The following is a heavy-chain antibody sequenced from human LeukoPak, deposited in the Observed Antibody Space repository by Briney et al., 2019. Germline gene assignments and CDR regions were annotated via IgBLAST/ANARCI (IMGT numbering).Heavy chain of an antibody. CDR1: GGSISSSSYY. V-gene: IGHV4-39*01. Sequence: SETLSLTCTVSGGSISSSSYYWGWIRQPPGKGLEWIGSIYYSGSTYYNPSLKSRVTISVDTSKNQFSLKLSSVTAADTAVYYCARSRGYSYVRNFGYWGQGTLVTVSS. J-gene: IGHJ4*02. D-gene: IGHD5-18*01. CDR2: IYYSGST. CDR3: ARSRGYSYVRNFGY.